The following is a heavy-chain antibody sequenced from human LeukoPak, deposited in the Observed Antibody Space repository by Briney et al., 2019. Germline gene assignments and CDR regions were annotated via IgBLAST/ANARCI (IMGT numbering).Heavy chain of an antibody. V-gene: IGHV3-23*01. CDR1: GFTCSSYA. D-gene: IGHD3-3*01. J-gene: IGHJ4*02. CDR2: ISGSGGST. CDR3: AKDPRYYDFWSGLD. Sequence: AGGSLRLSCAASGFTCSSYAMSWVRQAPGQGLEWVSAISGSGGSTYYADSVKGRFTIARDNSKNTLYLQMNSLRAEDTAVYYCAKDPRYYDFWSGLDWGQGTLVTVSS.